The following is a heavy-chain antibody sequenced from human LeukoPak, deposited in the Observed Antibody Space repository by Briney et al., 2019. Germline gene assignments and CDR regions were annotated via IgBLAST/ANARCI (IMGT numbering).Heavy chain of an antibody. V-gene: IGHV4-59*01. D-gene: IGHD3-10*01. CDR1: GGSISTYF. CDR2: IYYSGST. CDR3: ARTEYFFDH. J-gene: IGHJ4*02. Sequence: PSETLSLTCTVSGGSISTYFWSWIRQPPGKGLEWIGYIYYSGSTNYNPSLKSRVSMSVDTSKNQFSLNLNSVTAADTAVYYCARTEYFFDHWGQGTLVTVSS.